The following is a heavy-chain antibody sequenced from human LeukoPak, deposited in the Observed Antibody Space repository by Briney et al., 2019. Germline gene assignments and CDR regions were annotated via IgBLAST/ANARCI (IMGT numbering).Heavy chain of an antibody. CDR1: GFTFGTYA. Sequence: GGSLRLSRAASGFTFGTYAMSWVRQAPGKGLEWVSAISGIGGSTYYADSVKGRFTISRDDSKNTLYLQMNSLRAEDTAVYYCARVEAARSSNYYGMDVWGQGTTVTVSS. J-gene: IGHJ6*02. D-gene: IGHD6-13*01. CDR2: ISGIGGST. V-gene: IGHV3-23*01. CDR3: ARVEAARSSNYYGMDV.